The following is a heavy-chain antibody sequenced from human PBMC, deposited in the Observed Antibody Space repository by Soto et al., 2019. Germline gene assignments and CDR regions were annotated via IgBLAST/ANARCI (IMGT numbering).Heavy chain of an antibody. CDR3: AKVDYCSSTSCSEGSFDY. D-gene: IGHD2-2*01. V-gene: IGHV3-30*18. J-gene: IGHJ4*02. CDR1: GFTFSSYG. CDR2: ISYDGSNK. Sequence: GGFLRLSCAASGFTFSSYGMHWVRQAPGKGREWVAVISYDGSNKYYADSVKGRFTISRDNSKNTLYLQMNSLRAEDTAVYYCAKVDYCSSTSCSEGSFDYWGQGTLVTVSS.